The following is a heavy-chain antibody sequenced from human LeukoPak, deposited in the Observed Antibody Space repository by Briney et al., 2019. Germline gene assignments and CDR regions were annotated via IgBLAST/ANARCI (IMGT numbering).Heavy chain of an antibody. CDR2: IRYDGSNK. Sequence: GGSLRLSCAASGFTFSSYGMSWVRQAPGKGLEWVAFIRYDGSNKYYADSVKGRFTISRDNSKNTLYLQMNSLRPEDTAVYYCAHYYYDATAYYYFDQWGQGTLVTVSS. V-gene: IGHV3-30*02. CDR3: AHYYYDATAYYYFDQ. J-gene: IGHJ4*02. CDR1: GFTFSSYG. D-gene: IGHD3-22*01.